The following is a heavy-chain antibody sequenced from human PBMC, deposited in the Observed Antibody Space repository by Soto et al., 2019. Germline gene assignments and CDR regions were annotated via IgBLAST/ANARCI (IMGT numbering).Heavy chain of an antibody. CDR1: GYSFTSYW. Sequence: GESLKISCTGSGYSFTSYWIGWVRQMPGKGLEWMGIIYPGDSDTRYSPSFQGQVTISADKSISTAYLQWSSLKASDTAMYYCARHGIVVVPAASGHTGYYYYGMDVWGQGTTVTVSS. CDR2: IYPGDSDT. V-gene: IGHV5-51*01. CDR3: ARHGIVVVPAASGHTGYYYYGMDV. J-gene: IGHJ6*02. D-gene: IGHD2-2*01.